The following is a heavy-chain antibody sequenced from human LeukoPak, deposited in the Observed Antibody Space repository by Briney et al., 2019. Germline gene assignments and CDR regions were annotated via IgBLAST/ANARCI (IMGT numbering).Heavy chain of an antibody. D-gene: IGHD2-21*02. CDR2: IYPGESDT. J-gene: IGHJ4*02. V-gene: IGHV5-51*01. CDR1: GYSFTSYW. CDR3: ARRGREECGGDCRNSYYFDY. Sequence: GESLKISCKGSGYSFTSYWIGWVRQMPGKGLEWMGIIYPGESDTRYSPSFQGQVTISADKSISTAYLQWSSLKASDTAMYYCARRGREECGGDCRNSYYFDYWGQGTLVTVSS.